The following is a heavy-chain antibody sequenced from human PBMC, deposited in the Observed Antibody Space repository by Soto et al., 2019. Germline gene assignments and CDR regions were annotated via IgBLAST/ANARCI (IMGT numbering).Heavy chain of an antibody. D-gene: IGHD4-17*01. V-gene: IGHV1-69*13. J-gene: IGHJ4*02. CDR1: GGTFSSYA. Sequence: GASVKVSCKASGGTFSSYAISWVRQAPGQGLEWMGGIIPIFGTANYAQKFQGRVTITADESTSTAYMELRSLRSDDTAVYYCARVADKATVTTYFDYWGQGTLVTVSS. CDR3: ARVADKATVTTYFDY. CDR2: IIPIFGTA.